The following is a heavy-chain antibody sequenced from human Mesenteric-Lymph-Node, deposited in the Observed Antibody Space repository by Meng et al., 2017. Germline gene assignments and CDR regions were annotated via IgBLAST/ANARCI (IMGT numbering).Heavy chain of an antibody. CDR2: INPSGGST. D-gene: IGHD6-13*01. CDR3: ARDQYGSGAAAGTPGLDAFDI. Sequence: ASVKVSCKASGYTFTSYYMHWVRQAPGQGLEWMGIINPSGGSTSYAQKFQGRVTMTRDTSTSTVYMELSSLRSEDTAVYYCARDQYGSGAAAGTPGLDAFDIWGRGRMVTVSS. J-gene: IGHJ3*02. V-gene: IGHV1-46*01. CDR1: GYTFTSYY.